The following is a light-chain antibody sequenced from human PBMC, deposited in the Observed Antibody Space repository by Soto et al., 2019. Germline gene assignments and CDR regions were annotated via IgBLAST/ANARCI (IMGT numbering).Light chain of an antibody. V-gene: IGLV1-44*01. J-gene: IGLJ2*01. CDR3: ATWDDSLKVV. CDR1: TSNIGTHT. CDR2: SDN. Sequence: QSVLTQSPSASGTPGQRVSSSCSGSTSNIGTHTVNWYQHFPGTAPKLLIYSDNQRPSAVPGRFSGSKSGTSASLAISGLLSEDEAAYYCATWDDSLKVVVGGGTTLTV.